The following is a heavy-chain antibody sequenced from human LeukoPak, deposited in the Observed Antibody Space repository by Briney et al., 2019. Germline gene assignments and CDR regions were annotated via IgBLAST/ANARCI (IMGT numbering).Heavy chain of an antibody. CDR1: GGSFSDYY. CDR3: ARSIVLMVYAANFDY. CDR2: INHSGST. J-gene: IGHJ4*02. V-gene: IGHV4-34*01. D-gene: IGHD2-8*01. Sequence: SETLSLTCAVYGGSFSDYYWSWIRQPPGKGLEWIGEINHSGSTYYNPSLKSRVTISVDTSKNQFSLKLSSVTAADTAVYYCARSIVLMVYAANFDYWGQGTLVTVSS.